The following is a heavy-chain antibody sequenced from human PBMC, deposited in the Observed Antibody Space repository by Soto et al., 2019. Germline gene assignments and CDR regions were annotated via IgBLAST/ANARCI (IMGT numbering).Heavy chain of an antibody. V-gene: IGHV3-23*01. CDR2: ISGSGGST. J-gene: IGHJ4*02. CDR3: AKHDILTGYYCFDY. D-gene: IGHD3-9*01. Sequence: GVSLRLSCAASGFTFSSYAMSWVRQAPGKGLEWVSAISGSGGSTYYADSVKGRFTISRDNSKNTLYLQMNSLRAEDTAVYYCAKHDILTGYYCFDYWGQGTLVTVSS. CDR1: GFTFSSYA.